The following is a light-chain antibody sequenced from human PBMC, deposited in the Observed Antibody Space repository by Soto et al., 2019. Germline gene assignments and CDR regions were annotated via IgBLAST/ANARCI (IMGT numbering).Light chain of an antibody. CDR1: QDVSRF. Sequence: DIQLTQSPSFLSASVGDRVTISCRASQDVSRFLAWYQQKPGKAPNLLIYAASTLQSGVPSRFRGSGSGTEFTVTISSLQPADFASYYCQQLNSYVFTFGPGTKVDIK. CDR2: AAS. V-gene: IGKV1-9*01. CDR3: QQLNSYVFT. J-gene: IGKJ3*01.